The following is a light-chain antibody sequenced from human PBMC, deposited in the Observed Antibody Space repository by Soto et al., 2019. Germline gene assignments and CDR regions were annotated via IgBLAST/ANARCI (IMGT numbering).Light chain of an antibody. V-gene: IGKV1-39*01. CDR3: QQYYTYYT. Sequence: QITKVTSSLSASVGDRVTITCRSRQTIGTYLNWYQQKPGKAPTLLIYDVSRLETGVPSRFSGSGSGTEFTLTINSLQPEDFATYFCQQYYTYYTFGQRTKV. J-gene: IGKJ2*01. CDR1: QTIGTY. CDR2: DVS.